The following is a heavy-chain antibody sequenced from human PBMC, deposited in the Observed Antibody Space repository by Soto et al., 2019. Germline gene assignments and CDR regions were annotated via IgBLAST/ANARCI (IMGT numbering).Heavy chain of an antibody. CDR3: ARDSAGAAASWDY. CDR2: INPNSGGT. CDR1: GYTFTGYS. V-gene: IGHV1-2*04. D-gene: IGHD6-13*01. J-gene: IGHJ4*02. Sequence: QVQLVQSGAEVEKPGASVKVSCKASGYTFTGYSMHWVRQAPGQGLEWMGWINPNSGGTNYAQKFQVWVPMTRDTSISTAYMELSRLRSDDTAVYYCARDSAGAAASWDYWGQGTLVTVSS.